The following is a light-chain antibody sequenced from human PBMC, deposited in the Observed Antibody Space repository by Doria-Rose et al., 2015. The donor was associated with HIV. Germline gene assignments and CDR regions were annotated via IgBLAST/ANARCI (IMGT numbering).Light chain of an antibody. CDR3: HQYGTSWT. CDR2: DGS. Sequence: RSPGTLSLSPGERATLSCRASQSFSSTYLAWYQQKPGQAPSLLIYDGSTRATGIPDRFSASGSGTDFTLTISRLEPEDFALYYCHQYGTSWTFGQGTKVEI. J-gene: IGKJ1*01. CDR1: QSFSSTY. V-gene: IGKV3-20*01.